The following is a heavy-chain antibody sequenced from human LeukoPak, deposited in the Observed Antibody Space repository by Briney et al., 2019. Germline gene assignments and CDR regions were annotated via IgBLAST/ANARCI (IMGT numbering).Heavy chain of an antibody. J-gene: IGHJ4*02. CDR2: IYYSGST. CDR1: GGSISSSSYY. CDR3: ARTHDYYDSSGYFNYFDY. D-gene: IGHD3-22*01. Sequence: SETLSLTCTVSGGSISSSSYYWGWIRQPPGKGLEWIVSIYYSGSTYYNPSLKSRVTISVDTSKNQFSLKLSSVTAADTAVYYCARTHDYYDSSGYFNYFDYWGQGTLVTVSS. V-gene: IGHV4-39*01.